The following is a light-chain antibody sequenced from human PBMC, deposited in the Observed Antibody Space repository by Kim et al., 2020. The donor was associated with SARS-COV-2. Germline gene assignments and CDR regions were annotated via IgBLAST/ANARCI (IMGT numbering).Light chain of an antibody. CDR2: DAS. CDR1: QDISDS. V-gene: IGKV1-33*01. J-gene: IGKJ4*01. Sequence: ASVGNRVTITCQASQDISDSLNWYRQEAGRAPKFLIYDASNLEAGVPSRFSGSGSGTHFSFTISSLQPEDIGTYYCQQYYDLPLTFGGGTKVDIK. CDR3: QQYYDLPLT.